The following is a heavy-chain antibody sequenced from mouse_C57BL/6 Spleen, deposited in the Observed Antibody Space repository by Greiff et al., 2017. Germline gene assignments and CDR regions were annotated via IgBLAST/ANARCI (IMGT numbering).Heavy chain of an antibody. CDR2: ISYSGST. V-gene: IGHV3-1*01. J-gene: IGHJ1*03. D-gene: IGHD2-3*01. Sequence: EVMLVESGPGMVKPSQSLSLTCTVTGYSITSGYDWHWIRHFPGNKLEWMGYISYSGSTNYNPSLKSRISITPDTSKNHFFLKLNSVTTEDTATYYCARDRLLHWYFDVWGTGTTVTVSS. CDR3: ARDRLLHWYFDV. CDR1: GYSITSGYD.